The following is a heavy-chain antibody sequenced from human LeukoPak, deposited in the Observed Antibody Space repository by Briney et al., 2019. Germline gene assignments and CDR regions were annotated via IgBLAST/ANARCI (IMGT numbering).Heavy chain of an antibody. CDR3: ARQGGLYSNYPYYCYYMDV. D-gene: IGHD4-11*01. V-gene: IGHV4-59*08. J-gene: IGHJ6*03. CDR1: GGSISSYY. CDR2: IYYNGST. Sequence: PSETLSLTCTVSGGSISSYYWSWIRQPPGKGLEWIGYIYYNGSTNYNPSLKSRVTISVDTSKNQFSLKLSSVTAADTAVYYCARQGGLYSNYPYYCYYMDVWGKGTTVTVSS.